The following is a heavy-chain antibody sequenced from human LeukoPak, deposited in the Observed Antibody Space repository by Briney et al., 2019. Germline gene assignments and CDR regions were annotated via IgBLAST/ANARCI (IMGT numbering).Heavy chain of an antibody. J-gene: IGHJ4*02. CDR2: INSDGSSK. D-gene: IGHD3-22*01. V-gene: IGHV3-74*01. CDR3: ARDLTYYYDSSGYPY. CDR1: GFXFSNYW. Sequence: GGSLRLSCAASGFXFSNYWIHWVRQAPGKGLVWVSRINSDGSSKTYADSVKGRFTISRDNAKNTLYLQMNSLRDEDTAVYYCARDLTYYYDSSGYPYWGQGTLVTVSS.